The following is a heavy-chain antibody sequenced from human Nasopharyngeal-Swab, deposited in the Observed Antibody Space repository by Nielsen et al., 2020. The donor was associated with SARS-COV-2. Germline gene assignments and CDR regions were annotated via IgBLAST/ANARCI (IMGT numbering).Heavy chain of an antibody. CDR1: GFTFSSYD. V-gene: IGHV3-13*04. J-gene: IGHJ5*02. D-gene: IGHD2-2*01. CDR2: IGTAGDT. CDR3: ARARPDIVVVPAALLFDP. Sequence: GGSLRLSCAASGFTFSSYDMHWVLQATGKGLEWVSAIGTAGDTYYPGSVKGRFTISRENAKNSLYLQMNSLRAGDTAVYYCARARPDIVVVPAALLFDPWGQGTLVTVSS.